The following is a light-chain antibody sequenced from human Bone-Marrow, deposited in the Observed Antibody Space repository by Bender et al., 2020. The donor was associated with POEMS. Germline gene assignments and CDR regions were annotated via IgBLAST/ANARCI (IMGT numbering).Light chain of an antibody. CDR3: CSYAGSHTWV. CDR2: EVN. Sequence: QSALTQPASVSGSPGQSITISCTGTSNNIGTFNLVSWYQQLPGKAPRLIIYEVNQRPSGVSNRFSGSKSGNTASLTISGLQAEDEADYYCCSYAGSHTWVFGGGTKLTVL. CDR1: SNNIGTFNL. J-gene: IGLJ3*02. V-gene: IGLV2-23*02.